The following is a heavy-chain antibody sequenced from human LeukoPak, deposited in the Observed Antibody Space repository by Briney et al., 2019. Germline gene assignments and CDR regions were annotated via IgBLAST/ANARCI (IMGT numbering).Heavy chain of an antibody. J-gene: IGHJ3*02. CDR3: ARDPLYYYGSGSSAFDI. D-gene: IGHD3-10*01. CDR2: ISEDESSR. CDR1: GFTFSSYW. Sequence: GGSLRLSCAASGFTFSSYWMSWVRQAPGEGLEWVTFISEDESSRYYADSVKGRFTISRDNSKNTLFLQMNSLRAEDTAVYYCARDPLYYYGSGSSAFDIWGQGTMVTVSS. V-gene: IGHV3-30-3*01.